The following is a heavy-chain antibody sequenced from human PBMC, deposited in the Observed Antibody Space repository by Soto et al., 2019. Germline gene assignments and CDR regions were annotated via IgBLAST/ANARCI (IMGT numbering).Heavy chain of an antibody. D-gene: IGHD5-18*01. CDR1: GFTFSSYG. J-gene: IGHJ4*02. V-gene: IGHV3-30*18. CDR3: AKGYSYGYIFPPFDY. CDR2: ISYDGSNK. Sequence: GGSLRLCCAGSGFTFSSYGMHGVRQAPGKGLEWVAVISYDGSNKYYADSVKGRFTISRDNSKNTLYLQMNSLRAEDTAVYYCAKGYSYGYIFPPFDYWGQGT.